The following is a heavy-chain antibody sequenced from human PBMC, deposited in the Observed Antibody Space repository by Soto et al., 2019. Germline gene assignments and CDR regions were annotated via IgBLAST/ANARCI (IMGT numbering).Heavy chain of an antibody. D-gene: IGHD2-15*01. Sequence: ASVKVSCKASGYTFTSYDINWVRQATGQGLEWMGWMNPNSGNTGYAQKFQGRVTMTRNTSISTAFMELSSLRSEDTAVYSCARVGCSGGSCYSDYWGQGTLVTVSS. CDR3: ARVGCSGGSCYSDY. CDR1: GYTFTSYD. J-gene: IGHJ4*02. CDR2: MNPNSGNT. V-gene: IGHV1-8*01.